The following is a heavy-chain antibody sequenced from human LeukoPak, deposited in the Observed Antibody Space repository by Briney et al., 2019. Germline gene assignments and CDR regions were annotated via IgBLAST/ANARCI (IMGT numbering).Heavy chain of an antibody. CDR2: IYSGGST. V-gene: IGHV3-53*01. CDR1: GFTVSSNY. CDR3: AREVSSGCFDY. D-gene: IGHD6-19*01. Sequence: PGGSLRLSCAASGFTVSSNYMSWVRQAPGKGLEWVSVIYSGGSTYYADSVKGRFTISRDNSKNTLYLQINSLRAEDTAVYYCAREVSSGCFDYWGQGTLVTVSS. J-gene: IGHJ4*02.